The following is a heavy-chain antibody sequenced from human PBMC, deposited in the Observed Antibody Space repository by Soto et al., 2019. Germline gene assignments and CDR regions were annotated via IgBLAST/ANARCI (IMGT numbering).Heavy chain of an antibody. Sequence: ESLKISCKGSGYSFTSYWINWVRQMPGKGLEWMGIIYPGDSDTRYSPSFQGQVTISADKSIDTAYLQWRSLKASDTAVYYCARHHGSPGSYFGLDVWGQGTTVTVS. J-gene: IGHJ6*02. CDR3: ARHHGSPGSYFGLDV. V-gene: IGHV5-51*01. CDR2: IYPGDSDT. D-gene: IGHD6-13*01. CDR1: GYSFTSYW.